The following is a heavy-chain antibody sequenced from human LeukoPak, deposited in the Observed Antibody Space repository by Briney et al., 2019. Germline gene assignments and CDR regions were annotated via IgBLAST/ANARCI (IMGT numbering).Heavy chain of an antibody. J-gene: IGHJ3*02. CDR1: GFTFNTYA. D-gene: IGHD2-15*01. Sequence: GGSLRLSCVASGFTFNTYAMNWVRQAPGKGLQWVSLINGSGRTTYYADSVKGRFTISRDNSKNTLYLQMNSLRAEDTAVYYCTTAPRGYCSGGSCSYAFDIWGQGTMVTVSS. CDR3: TTAPRGYCSGGSCSYAFDI. CDR2: INGSGRTT. V-gene: IGHV3-23*01.